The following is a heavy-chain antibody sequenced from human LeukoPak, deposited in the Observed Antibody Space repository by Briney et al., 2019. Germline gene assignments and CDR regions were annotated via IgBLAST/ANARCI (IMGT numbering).Heavy chain of an antibody. CDR3: ARTRVDTAMDYYFDY. J-gene: IGHJ4*02. V-gene: IGHV1-69*01. CDR2: IIPIFGTA. CDR1: GGTFSSYA. D-gene: IGHD5-18*01. Sequence: SVEVSCKASGGTFSSYAISWVRQAPGQGLEWMGGIIPIFGTANYAQKFQGRVTITADESTSTAYMELSSLRSEDTAVYYCARTRVDTAMDYYFDYWGQGTLVTVSS.